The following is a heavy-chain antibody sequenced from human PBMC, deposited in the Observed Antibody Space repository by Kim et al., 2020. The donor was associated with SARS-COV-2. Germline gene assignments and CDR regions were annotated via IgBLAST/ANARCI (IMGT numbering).Heavy chain of an antibody. V-gene: IGHV4-39*07. CDR3: ARDILALGYYFDY. D-gene: IGHD3-9*01. CDR2: IYYSGST. Sequence: SETLSLTCTASGGSISSSSYYWGWIRQPPGKGLEWIGSIYYSGSTYYNPSLKSRVTISVDTSKNQFSLKLSSVTAADTAVYYCARDILALGYYFDYWGQGTLVTVSS. J-gene: IGHJ4*02. CDR1: GGSISSSSYY.